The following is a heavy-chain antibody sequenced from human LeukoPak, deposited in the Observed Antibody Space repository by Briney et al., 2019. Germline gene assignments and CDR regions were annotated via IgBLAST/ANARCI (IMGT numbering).Heavy chain of an antibody. D-gene: IGHD3-10*01. J-gene: IGHJ4*02. V-gene: IGHV3-53*01. CDR1: GFTVSSNY. Sequence: GGSLRLSCAAYGFTVSSNYMSWVRQAPGKGLEWFSVIYSGGSTYYADSVKGRFTISRDNSKNTLYLQMNSLRAEDTAVYYCARVSGSGSYYFYYYFDYWGQGTLVTASS. CDR3: ARVSGSGSYYFYYYFDY. CDR2: IYSGGST.